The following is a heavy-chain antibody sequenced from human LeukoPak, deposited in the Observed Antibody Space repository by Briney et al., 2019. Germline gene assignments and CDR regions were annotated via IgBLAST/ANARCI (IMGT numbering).Heavy chain of an antibody. D-gene: IGHD2-2*02. CDR1: GYTFTSYG. Sequence: ASVKASCKASGYTFTSYGISWVRQAPGQGLEWMGWISAYNGNTTYAQKLQGRVTMTTDTSTSTAYMELRSLRSDDTAVYYCARWAAAQILGYCSSTSCYKPYYYYMDVWGKGTTVTVSS. CDR3: ARWAAAQILGYCSSTSCYKPYYYYMDV. V-gene: IGHV1-18*01. J-gene: IGHJ6*03. CDR2: ISAYNGNT.